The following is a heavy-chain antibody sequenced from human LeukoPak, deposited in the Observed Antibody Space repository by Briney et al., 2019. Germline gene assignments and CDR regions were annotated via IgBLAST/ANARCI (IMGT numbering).Heavy chain of an antibody. CDR2: IRYDGTNT. CDR1: GFTFSSYG. D-gene: IGHD3-3*01. J-gene: IGHJ4*02. V-gene: IGHV3-30*02. Sequence: GGSLRLSCAASGFTFSSYGMHWVRQAPGKGLEWVACIRYDGTNTYYADSVKGRFTISRDNSKNTLYLQMNSLRAEDTAVYYCAKDRSFWSGCYWARSGDFDYWGQGTLVTVSS. CDR3: AKDRSFWSGCYWARSGDFDY.